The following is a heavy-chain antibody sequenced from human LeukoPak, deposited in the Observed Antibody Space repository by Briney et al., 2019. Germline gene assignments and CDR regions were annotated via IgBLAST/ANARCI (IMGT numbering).Heavy chain of an antibody. V-gene: IGHV3-13*01. Sequence: GGSLRLSCAASGFTFSNYDMHWVRQAPGGGLEWVSSIGATGDTYYSGSVQGRFTISRENARNSLSLQMNSLRVGDTAVYYCARGKVSGWSNNWFDPWGQGTLVTVSA. CDR3: ARGKVSGWSNNWFDP. J-gene: IGHJ5*02. CDR1: GFTFSNYD. D-gene: IGHD6-19*01. CDR2: IGATGDT.